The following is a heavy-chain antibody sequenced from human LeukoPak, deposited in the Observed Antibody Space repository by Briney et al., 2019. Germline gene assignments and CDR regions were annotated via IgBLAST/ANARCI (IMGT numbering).Heavy chain of an antibody. V-gene: IGHV4-4*02. CDR1: GGSISSSNW. CDR2: IYHSGST. D-gene: IGHD3-10*01. Sequence: PSETLSLTCAVSGGSISSSNWWSWVRQPPGKGLEWIGEIYHSGSTNYNPSLKSRVTISVDKSKNQFSLKLSSVTAADTAVYYCARDRRYYYGSGMYNWFDPWGQGTLVTVSS. J-gene: IGHJ5*02. CDR3: ARDRRYYYGSGMYNWFDP.